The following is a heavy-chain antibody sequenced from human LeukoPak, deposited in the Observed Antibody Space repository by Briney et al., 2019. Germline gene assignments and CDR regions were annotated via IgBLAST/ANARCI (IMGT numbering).Heavy chain of an antibody. Sequence: GGSLRLSGTASGFTFSNHYMSWVRQAPGKGLEWVANIKQEGSLKNYVDSVKGRFTISRDNAKNSLYLQMNSLTAEDTAVYFCVKEEWGGYVEYWGQGTLVTVSS. CDR3: VKEEWGGYVEY. J-gene: IGHJ4*02. CDR1: GFTFSNHY. D-gene: IGHD1-26*01. CDR2: IKQEGSLK. V-gene: IGHV3-7*03.